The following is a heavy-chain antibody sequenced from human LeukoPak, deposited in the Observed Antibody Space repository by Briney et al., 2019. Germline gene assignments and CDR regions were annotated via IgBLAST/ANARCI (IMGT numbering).Heavy chain of an antibody. J-gene: IGHJ3*02. CDR3: ARFDADFVDAFDI. CDR2: IYHSGST. Sequence: SETLSLTCAVSGYSISSGYYWGWIRQPPGKGLEWIGSIYHSGSTYYNPSLKSRVTISVDTSKNQFSLKLSSVTAADTAVYYCARFDADFVDAFDIWGQGTMVTVSS. V-gene: IGHV4-38-2*01. D-gene: IGHD3-3*01. CDR1: GYSISSGYY.